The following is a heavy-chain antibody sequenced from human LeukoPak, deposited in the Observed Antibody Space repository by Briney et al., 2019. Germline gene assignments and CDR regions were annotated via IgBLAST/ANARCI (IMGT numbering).Heavy chain of an antibody. Sequence: GESLKISCKGSGYTFTSHWIGWVRQMPGKGLEWMGIIYPGDSNTKYSPSFQGQVTMSIDKSINTAYLQWSSLKASDTAMYYCARQYCSGGSCYNFDYWGQGTLVIVS. CDR2: IYPGDSNT. CDR3: ARQYCSGGSCYNFDY. CDR1: GYTFTSHW. J-gene: IGHJ4*02. V-gene: IGHV5-51*01. D-gene: IGHD2-15*01.